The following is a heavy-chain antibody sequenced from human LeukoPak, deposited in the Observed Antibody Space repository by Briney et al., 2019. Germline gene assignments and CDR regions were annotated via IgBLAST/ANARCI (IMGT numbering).Heavy chain of an antibody. J-gene: IGHJ4*02. CDR3: ARAGYSGSHFDY. Sequence: GRSLRLSCAASGFTFSSYAMHWVRQAPGKGLEWVAVISYDGSNKYYADSVKGRFTISRDNSKNTLYLQMNSLRAEDTAVYYCARAGYSGSHFDYWGQGTLVTVSS. D-gene: IGHD1-26*01. CDR1: GFTFSSYA. V-gene: IGHV3-30*01. CDR2: ISYDGSNK.